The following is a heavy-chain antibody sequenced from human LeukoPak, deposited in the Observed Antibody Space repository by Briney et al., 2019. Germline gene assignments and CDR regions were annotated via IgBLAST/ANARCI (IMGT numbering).Heavy chain of an antibody. CDR2: ICYSGST. D-gene: IGHD4-17*01. CDR1: GGSITNYY. Sequence: SETLSLTCTVSGGSITNYYLSWIRQPPGKGLEWVGYICYSGSTNYNPSLKSRVTISVDTSKNQFSLKLSSVTAADTAVYYCARHTYGDAGYNWFDPWGQGTLVTVSS. V-gene: IGHV4-59*08. J-gene: IGHJ5*02. CDR3: ARHTYGDAGYNWFDP.